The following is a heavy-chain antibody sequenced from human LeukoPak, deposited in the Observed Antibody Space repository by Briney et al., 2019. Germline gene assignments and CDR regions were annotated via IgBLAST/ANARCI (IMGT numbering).Heavy chain of an antibody. D-gene: IGHD6-19*01. J-gene: IGHJ4*02. Sequence: SETLSLTCTVSGGSISGWYWSWIRQPPGKGLEWIGYIYGSGYTNYNPSLKSRVTMSIDTSKDHFSLKLTSVTAADTATYYCARETSLAGFASGLGFNYWGQGILVTVSS. V-gene: IGHV4-59*01. CDR3: ARETSLAGFASGLGFNY. CDR1: GGSISGWY. CDR2: IYGSGYT.